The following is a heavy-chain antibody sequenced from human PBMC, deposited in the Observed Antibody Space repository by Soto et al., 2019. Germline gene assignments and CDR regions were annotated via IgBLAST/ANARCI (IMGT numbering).Heavy chain of an antibody. Sequence: GSLRLSCATSGFTFSSYAMHWVRQAPGKGLEWVAVISYDGSNKYYADSVKGRFTISRDNSKNTLYLQMNSLRAEDTAVYYCARDDYYDSSGLDYWGQGTLVTVSS. CDR3: ARDDYYDSSGLDY. CDR1: GFTFSSYA. J-gene: IGHJ4*02. CDR2: ISYDGSNK. D-gene: IGHD3-22*01. V-gene: IGHV3-30-3*01.